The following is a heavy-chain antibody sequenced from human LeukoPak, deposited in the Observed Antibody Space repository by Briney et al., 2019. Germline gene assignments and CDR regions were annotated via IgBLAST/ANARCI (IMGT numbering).Heavy chain of an antibody. D-gene: IGHD5-18*01. CDR1: GGSISTSNYY. CDR3: ARGYSYGYGGGRRGRVTFDY. V-gene: IGHV4-39*07. J-gene: IGHJ4*02. CDR2: IFYSGST. Sequence: PSETLSLTCTVSGGSISTSNYYWGWIRQPPGKGLEWIGNIFYSGSTYYSPSLKSRVTISLDTSKNQFSLKLSSVTAADTAVYYCARGYSYGYGGGRRGRVTFDYWGQGTLVTVSS.